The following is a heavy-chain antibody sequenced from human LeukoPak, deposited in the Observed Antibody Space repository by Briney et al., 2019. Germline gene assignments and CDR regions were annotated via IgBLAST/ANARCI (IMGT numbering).Heavy chain of an antibody. CDR2: IIPIFGTA. Sequence: SVKVSCKASGGTFSSYAISWVRQAPGQGLEWMGGIIPIFGTANYAQKFQGRVTITADKSTSTAYMELSSLRSEDTAVYYCASRTSGIAVAGVDYWGQGTLVTVSS. J-gene: IGHJ4*02. V-gene: IGHV1-69*06. CDR1: GGTFSSYA. CDR3: ASRTSGIAVAGVDY. D-gene: IGHD6-19*01.